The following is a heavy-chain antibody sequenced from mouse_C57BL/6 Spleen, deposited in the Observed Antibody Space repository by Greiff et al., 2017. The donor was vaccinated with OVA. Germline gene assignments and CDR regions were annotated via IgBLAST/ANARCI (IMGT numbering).Heavy chain of an antibody. Sequence: QVQLQQPGAELVKPGASVKLSCKASGYTFTSYWMHWVKQRPGRGLEWIGRIDPNRGGSKYNEKFKSTATLTVDKPSSPSYMQLSSLTSEDSAVYYCASGSSYWYFDVWGTGTTVTVSS. V-gene: IGHV1-72*01. D-gene: IGHD1-1*01. J-gene: IGHJ1*03. CDR2: IDPNRGGS. CDR1: GYTFTSYW. CDR3: ASGSSYWYFDV.